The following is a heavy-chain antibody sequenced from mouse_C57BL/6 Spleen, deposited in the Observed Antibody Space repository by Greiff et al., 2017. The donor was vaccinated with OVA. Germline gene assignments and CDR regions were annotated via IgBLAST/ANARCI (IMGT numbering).Heavy chain of an antibody. D-gene: IGHD1-1*01. J-gene: IGHJ4*01. CDR2: IYPGDGDT. CDR3: AREATVVAPYAMDY. CDR1: GYAFSSYW. V-gene: IGHV1-80*01. Sequence: VQLQQSGAELVKPGASVKISCKASGYAFSSYWMNWVKQRPGKGLEWIGQIYPGDGDTNYNGKFKGKATLTADKSSSTAYMQLSSLTSEDSAVYFCAREATVVAPYAMDYWGQGTSVTVSS.